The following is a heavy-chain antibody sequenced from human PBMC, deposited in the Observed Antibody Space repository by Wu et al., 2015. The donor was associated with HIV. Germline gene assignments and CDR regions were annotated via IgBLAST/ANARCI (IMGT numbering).Heavy chain of an antibody. J-gene: IGHJ4*02. V-gene: IGHV1-69*01. Sequence: QAQLVQSGPEAKKPGSSVKVSCKASGGTFSSYAISWVRQAPGQGLEWMGGIIPIFGTANYAQKFQGRVTITADESTSTAYMELSSLRSEDTAVYYCARDLHYYDSSGYYLGYWGQGTLVTVSS. CDR3: ARDLHYYDSSGYYLGY. CDR2: IIPIFGTA. CDR1: GGTFSSYA. D-gene: IGHD3-22*01.